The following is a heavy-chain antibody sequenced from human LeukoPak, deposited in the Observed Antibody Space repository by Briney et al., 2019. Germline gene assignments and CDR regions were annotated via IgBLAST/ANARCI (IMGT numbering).Heavy chain of an antibody. CDR2: IYYSGST. CDR3: ARGGHYVWGSYRYTAGWFDP. V-gene: IGHV4-39*07. CDR1: GGSISSSSYY. Sequence: SETLSLTCIVSGGSISSSSYYWGWIRQPPGKGLEWIGSIYYSGSTYYNPSLKSRVTISVDTSKNQFSLKLSSVTAADTAVYYCARGGHYVWGSYRYTAGWFDPWGQGTLVTVSS. J-gene: IGHJ5*02. D-gene: IGHD3-16*02.